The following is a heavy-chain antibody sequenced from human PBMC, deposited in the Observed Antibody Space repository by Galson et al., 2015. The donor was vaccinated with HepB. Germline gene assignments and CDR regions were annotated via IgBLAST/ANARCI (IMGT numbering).Heavy chain of an antibody. J-gene: IGHJ4*02. V-gene: IGHV4-34*01. CDR1: GGSISSYF. Sequence: ETLSLTCTVSGGSISSYFWSWIRQPPGKGLEWIGEINHSGSTNYNPSLKSRVTISVDTSKNQFSLKLSSVTAADTAVYYCARGDCSGGSSYKRGGRYFDYWGQGTLVTVSS. CDR3: ARGDCSGGSSYKRGGRYFDY. D-gene: IGHD2-15*01. CDR2: INHSGST.